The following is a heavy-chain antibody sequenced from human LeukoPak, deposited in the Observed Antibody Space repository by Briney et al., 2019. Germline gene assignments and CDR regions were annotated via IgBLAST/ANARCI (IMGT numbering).Heavy chain of an antibody. CDR3: ARSSAAAVDYFDY. J-gene: IGHJ4*02. CDR1: GGTFGSYA. Sequence: SVKVSCKASGGTFGSYAISWVRQAPGQGPEWMGGIIPIFGTANYAQKFRGRVTITADESTSTAYMELSSLRSEDTAVYYCARSSAAAVDYFDYWGQGTLVTVSS. D-gene: IGHD6-13*01. CDR2: IIPIFGTA. V-gene: IGHV1-69*13.